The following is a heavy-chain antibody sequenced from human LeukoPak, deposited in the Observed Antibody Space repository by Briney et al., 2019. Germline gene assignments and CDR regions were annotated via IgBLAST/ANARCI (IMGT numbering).Heavy chain of an antibody. CDR3: AKDDGSRSYSVY. Sequence: PSETLSLTCIVSGGSISSYYWSWIRQPPGKGLEWIGYIYHSGSTNYNPSFKSRVTISVDTSKNQFSLKLSSVTAADTAVYYCAKDDGSRSYSVYWGQGTLVTVSS. CDR1: GGSISSYY. J-gene: IGHJ4*02. CDR2: IYHSGST. D-gene: IGHD1-26*01. V-gene: IGHV4-59*01.